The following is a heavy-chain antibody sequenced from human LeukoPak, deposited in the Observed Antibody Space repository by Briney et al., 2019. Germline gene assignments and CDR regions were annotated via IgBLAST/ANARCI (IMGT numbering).Heavy chain of an antibody. CDR3: AKDILTGYYEIVGFDY. Sequence: GGSLRLSCAASGFTFSSYAMSWVRQAPGKGLEWVSAISGSGGSTYYADSVKGRFTISRDNSKNTLYLQMNSLRAEDTAVYYCAKDILTGYYEIVGFDYWGQGTLVTVS. CDR2: ISGSGGST. J-gene: IGHJ4*02. V-gene: IGHV3-23*01. CDR1: GFTFSSYA. D-gene: IGHD3-9*01.